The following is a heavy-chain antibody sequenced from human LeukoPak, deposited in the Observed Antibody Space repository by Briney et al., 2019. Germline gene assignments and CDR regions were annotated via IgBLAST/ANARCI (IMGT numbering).Heavy chain of an antibody. V-gene: IGHV3-21*01. CDR1: GFTFSSYS. D-gene: IGHD6-19*01. J-gene: IGHJ6*02. Sequence: GGSLRLSCAASGFTFSSYSMNWARQAPGKGLEWVSSISSSSSYIYYADSVKGRFTISRDNAKNSLYLQMNSLRAEDTAVYYCAREQWLGLYGMDVWGQGTTVTVSS. CDR3: AREQWLGLYGMDV. CDR2: ISSSSSYI.